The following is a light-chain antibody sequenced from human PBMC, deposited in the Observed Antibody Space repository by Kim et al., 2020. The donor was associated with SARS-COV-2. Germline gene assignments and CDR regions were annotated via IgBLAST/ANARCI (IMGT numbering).Light chain of an antibody. Sequence: GDRATITCRTSQDITRALAWYQQKPGKPPNLLIYHASILQTGVPSRFSGSGSGTEFTLTINSLQPEDSATYFCQQFNYYQLTFG. CDR2: HAS. J-gene: IGKJ4*01. CDR3: QQFNYYQLT. CDR1: QDITRA. V-gene: IGKV1D-13*01.